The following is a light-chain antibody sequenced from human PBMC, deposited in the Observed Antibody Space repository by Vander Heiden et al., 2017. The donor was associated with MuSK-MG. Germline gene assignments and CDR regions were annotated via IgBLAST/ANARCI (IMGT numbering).Light chain of an antibody. V-gene: IGKV1-8*01. CDR3: QQDDSSPWT. CDR2: AAS. J-gene: IGKJ3*01. Sequence: AIRMTQSPSSFSASTGDRVTITCRASQGISSYLAWYQQKPGKAPKLLIYAASTLQSGVPSRFSGSGSGTDFTLTISCLQSEDFATYYCQQDDSSPWTFGHGTKVDIK. CDR1: QGISSY.